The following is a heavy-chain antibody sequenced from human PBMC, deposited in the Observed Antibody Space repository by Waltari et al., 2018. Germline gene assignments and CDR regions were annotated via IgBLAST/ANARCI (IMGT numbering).Heavy chain of an antibody. CDR1: GFTFRSYA. V-gene: IGHV3-23*01. D-gene: IGHD1-1*01. CDR2: ISGSGGST. Sequence: EVQLLESGGGLVQPGGSLRLSCAASGFTFRSYAMRWVRQAPGKGLEWVSAISGSGGSTYYADSVKGRFTISRDNSKNTLYLQMNSLRAEDTAVYYCAKDALYNWNDFTGAFDIWGQGTMVTVSS. J-gene: IGHJ3*02. CDR3: AKDALYNWNDFTGAFDI.